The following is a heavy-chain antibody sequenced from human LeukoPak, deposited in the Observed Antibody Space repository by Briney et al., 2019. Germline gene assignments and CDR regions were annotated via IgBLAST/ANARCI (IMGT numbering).Heavy chain of an antibody. CDR2: ISWNSGNI. D-gene: IGHD6-13*01. CDR3: AKDIGPNYSSSWYDY. Sequence: PGGSLRLSCAASGFTFNDHAMHWVRQAPGKGLEWVSGISWNSGNIGYADSVKGRFTISRDNAMNSLYLQMNSLRAEDMALYYCAKDIGPNYSSSWYDYWGQGTLVTVSS. V-gene: IGHV3-9*03. CDR1: GFTFNDHA. J-gene: IGHJ4*02.